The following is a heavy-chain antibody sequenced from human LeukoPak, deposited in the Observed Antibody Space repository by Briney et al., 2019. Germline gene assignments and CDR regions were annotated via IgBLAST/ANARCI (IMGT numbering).Heavy chain of an antibody. CDR3: ARDLDWGAFDA. J-gene: IGHJ5*02. D-gene: IGHD3-9*01. CDR2: ISPSGSIS. CDR1: GFSFSDDS. V-gene: IGHV3-23*01. Sequence: PGGSLRLSCAASGFSFSDDSMNWVRQAPGKRLEWVSGISPSGSISYYADSVKGRFTISRDNSKNTVSLQMNSLRAEDTALYYCARDLDWGAFDAWGQGTLVTVSS.